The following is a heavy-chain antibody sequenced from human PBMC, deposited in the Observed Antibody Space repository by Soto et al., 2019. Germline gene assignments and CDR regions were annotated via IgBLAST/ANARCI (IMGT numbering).Heavy chain of an antibody. V-gene: IGHV1-18*01. CDR3: ARDLKEQWLVLGDFDY. Sequence: GASVKVSCKASGYTFTSYGISWVRQAPGQGLEWMGWISAYNGNTNYAQKLQGRVTMTTDTSTSTAYMELRSLRSDDTAVYYCARDLKEQWLVLGDFDYWGQGTLVTVS. CDR2: ISAYNGNT. CDR1: GYTFTSYG. D-gene: IGHD6-19*01. J-gene: IGHJ4*02.